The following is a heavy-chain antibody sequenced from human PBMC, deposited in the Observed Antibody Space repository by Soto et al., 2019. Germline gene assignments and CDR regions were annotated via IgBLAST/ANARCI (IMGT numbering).Heavy chain of an antibody. J-gene: IGHJ6*02. Sequence: GGSLRLSCSASGFTFSSYAMHWVRQAPGKGLEYVSAISSNGGSTYYADSVKGRFTISRDNSKNTLYLQMSSLRAEDTAVYYCVKGLYGVRIFSYYYYGMDVWGHGTTVTV. CDR3: VKGLYGVRIFSYYYYGMDV. D-gene: IGHD4-17*01. CDR1: GFTFSSYA. V-gene: IGHV3-64D*06. CDR2: ISSNGGST.